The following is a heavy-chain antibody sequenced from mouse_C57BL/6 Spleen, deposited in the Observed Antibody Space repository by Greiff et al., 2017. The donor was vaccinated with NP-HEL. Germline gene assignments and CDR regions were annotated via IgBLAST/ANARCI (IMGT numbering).Heavy chain of an antibody. CDR3: ARGFYDGSIVTTDWFAY. V-gene: IGHV1-64*01. Sequence: VQLQQPGAELVKPGASVKLSCKASGYTFTSYWMHWVKQRPGQGLEWIGMIHPNSGSTNYNEKFKSKATLTVDKSSSTAYMQLSSLTSEDSAVYYCARGFYDGSIVTTDWFAYWGQGTLVTVSA. CDR1: GYTFTSYW. CDR2: IHPNSGST. D-gene: IGHD2-5*01. J-gene: IGHJ3*01.